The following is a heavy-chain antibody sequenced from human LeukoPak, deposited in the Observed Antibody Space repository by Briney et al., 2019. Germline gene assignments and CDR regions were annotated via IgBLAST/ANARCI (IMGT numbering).Heavy chain of an antibody. CDR1: GFTFSSYG. Sequence: GGSLRLSCAASGFTFSSYGMHWVRQAPDKGLEWVAFIRYDGSYKYYADSVKGRFTISRDNSKNTLYLQMNSLRAEDTAVYYCATLAEIEYSSSSDAFDIWGQGTMVTVSS. V-gene: IGHV3-30*02. J-gene: IGHJ3*02. CDR3: ATLAEIEYSSSSDAFDI. D-gene: IGHD6-6*01. CDR2: IRYDGSYK.